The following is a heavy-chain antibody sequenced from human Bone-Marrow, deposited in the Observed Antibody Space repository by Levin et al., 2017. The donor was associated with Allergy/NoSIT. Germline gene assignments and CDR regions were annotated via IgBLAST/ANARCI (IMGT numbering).Heavy chain of an antibody. J-gene: IGHJ4*02. CDR3: AHKSESGSYYDY. CDR2: IYWNDDK. D-gene: IGHD1-26*01. Sequence: SLTTSGVGVGWIRQPPGKALEWLALIYWNDDKRYSPSLKSRLTITKDTSKNQVVLTMTNMDPVDTATYYCAHKSESGSYYDYWGQGTLVTVSS. V-gene: IGHV2-5*01. CDR1: SLTTSGVG.